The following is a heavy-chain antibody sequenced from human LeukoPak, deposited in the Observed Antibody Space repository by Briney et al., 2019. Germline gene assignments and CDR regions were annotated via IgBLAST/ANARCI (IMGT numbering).Heavy chain of an antibody. D-gene: IGHD5-24*01. CDR1: GGSISSGGYS. CDR2: IYHSGST. J-gene: IGHJ4*02. V-gene: IGHV4-30-2*01. CDR3: ARLRDGRWLLEY. Sequence: SQTLSLTCAVSGGSISSGGYSWSWIRQPPGKGLEWIGYIYHSGSTYYNPSLKSRVTISEDRSKNQFSLKLSSVTAADTAVYYCARLRDGRWLLEYWGQGTLVTVSS.